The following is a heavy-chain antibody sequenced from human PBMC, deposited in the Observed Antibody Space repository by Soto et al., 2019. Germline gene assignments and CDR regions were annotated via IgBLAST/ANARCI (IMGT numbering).Heavy chain of an antibody. CDR2: INHSGST. CDR3: ISSSSLSLDY. J-gene: IGHJ4*02. Sequence: SETLSLTCAVYGGSFSGYYWSWIRQPPGKGLEWIGEINHSGSTNYNPSLKSRVTISVDTSKNQFSLKLSSVTAADTAVYYCISSSSLSLDYWGQGTLVTVSS. D-gene: IGHD6-6*01. CDR1: GGSFSGYY. V-gene: IGHV4-34*01.